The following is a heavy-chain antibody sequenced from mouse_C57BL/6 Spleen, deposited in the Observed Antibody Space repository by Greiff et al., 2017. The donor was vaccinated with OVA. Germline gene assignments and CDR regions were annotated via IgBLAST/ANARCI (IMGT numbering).Heavy chain of an antibody. Sequence: EVQLQQSGPGLVKPSQSLSLTCSVTGYSITSGYYWNWIRQFPGNQLEWMGYISYDGSNNYNPSLKNRISITRDTSKNQFFLKLNSVTTEDTATYYCAREEETGWFAYWGQGTLVTVSA. CDR3: AREEETGWFAY. V-gene: IGHV3-6*01. CDR1: GYSITSGYY. CDR2: ISYDGSN. D-gene: IGHD4-1*01. J-gene: IGHJ3*01.